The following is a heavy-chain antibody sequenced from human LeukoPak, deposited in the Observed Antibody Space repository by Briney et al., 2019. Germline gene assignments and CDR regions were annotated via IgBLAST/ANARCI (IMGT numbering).Heavy chain of an antibody. CDR3: ARDQASSSSSPY. J-gene: IGHJ4*02. V-gene: IGHV3-66*01. CDR1: GMTVSSNY. D-gene: IGHD2-2*01. Sequence: GGSLRLSCAASGMTVSSNYIMWVRQPSGKGLEWVSSIYTGGSTYYADAVKGRFTISRDNSKNTVNLQMNSLRAEDTAVYYCARDQASSSSSPYWGQGTLVTVSS. CDR2: IYTGGST.